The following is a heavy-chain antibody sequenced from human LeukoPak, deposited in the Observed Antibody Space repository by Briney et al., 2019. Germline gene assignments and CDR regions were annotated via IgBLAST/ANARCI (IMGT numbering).Heavy chain of an antibody. CDR1: GYSFTSYW. J-gene: IGHJ4*02. CDR2: IYPGDSDT. D-gene: IGHD3-22*01. Sequence: GESLKISCKGSGYSFTSYWIGWARQMPGKGLEWMGIIYPGDSDTRYSPSFQGQVTISADKSISTAYLQWSSLKASDTAMYYCARGGKHYDSSGYYLRSWGQGTLVTVSS. CDR3: ARGGKHYDSSGYYLRS. V-gene: IGHV5-51*01.